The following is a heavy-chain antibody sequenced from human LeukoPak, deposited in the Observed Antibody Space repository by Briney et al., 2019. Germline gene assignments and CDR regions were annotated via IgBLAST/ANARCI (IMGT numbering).Heavy chain of an antibody. CDR3: ARMDFWSGLDY. CDR1: GFTFSSHW. Sequence: GGSLRLSCAASGFTFSSHWMHWVRQAPGKGLVWVSRINGDGSNTTYADSVKGRFTISRDNSKNTLYLQMNSLRAEDTAVYYCARMDFWSGLDYWGQGTLVTVSS. CDR2: INGDGSNT. J-gene: IGHJ4*02. V-gene: IGHV3-74*03. D-gene: IGHD3-3*01.